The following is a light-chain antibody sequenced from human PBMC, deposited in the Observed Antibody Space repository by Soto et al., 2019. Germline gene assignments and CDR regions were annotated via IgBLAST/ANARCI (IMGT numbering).Light chain of an antibody. J-gene: IGKJ1*01. CDR1: QSVGIN. Sequence: DKVMTQSPATLSVSPGETATLSCRASQSVGINVAWYQQKPGQAPRLLIYGASTRATGSPDRFSASGSATEFTLTISSLQSEDFAVYYCQQYNDWPRTFGQGTKVDIK. CDR2: GAS. CDR3: QQYNDWPRT. V-gene: IGKV3-15*01.